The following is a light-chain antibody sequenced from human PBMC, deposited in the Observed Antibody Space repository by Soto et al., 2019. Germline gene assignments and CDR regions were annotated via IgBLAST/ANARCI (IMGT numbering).Light chain of an antibody. CDR1: QSIRYY. CDR3: QHNNSYSQT. CDR2: GAS. J-gene: IGKJ1*01. V-gene: IGKV1-5*01. Sequence: DIQMTQSPPTLSASVGDRVTITCRASQSIRYYLAWYQQMPGKAPKLLIYGASTLQSGVPSRFSGSGSGTEFTLTISSLQPDDFGTYFCQHNNSYSQTFGQGTKVDIK.